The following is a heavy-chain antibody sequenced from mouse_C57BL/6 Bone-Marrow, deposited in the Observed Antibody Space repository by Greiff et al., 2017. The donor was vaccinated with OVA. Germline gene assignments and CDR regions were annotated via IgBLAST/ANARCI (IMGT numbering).Heavy chain of an antibody. D-gene: IGHD2-5*01. CDR3: SEDSAVYYCACGYGYYSNYYFDY. CDR2: GPGLDWIG. J-gene: IGHJ2*01. V-gene: IGHV1-87*01. CDR1: YTFSRRVH. Sequence: QVQLKESGPELARPWASVKISCQAFYTFSRRVHFAIRDTNYWMPWLKQRPGPGLDWIGVISPGNGDTIYNPTFKSKATLTADKASSTAYMQLSSLTSEDSAVYYCACGYGYYSNYYFDYWGQGTTLTVSS.